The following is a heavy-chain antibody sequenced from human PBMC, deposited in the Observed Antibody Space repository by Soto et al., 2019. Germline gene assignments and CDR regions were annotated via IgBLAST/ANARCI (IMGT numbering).Heavy chain of an antibody. J-gene: IGHJ6*02. V-gene: IGHV3-15*01. CDR3: TSRYCSSTSCPNYHYYDMDV. D-gene: IGHD2-2*01. Sequence: EVQLVESGGGLVKPGGSLRLSCAASGFTFSNAWMSWVRQAPGKGLEWVGRIKSKTAGGTTDYAAPVKGRFTISRDDSKNTLYLQMNSLKSEDTAVYYCTSRYCSSTSCPNYHYYDMDVWGQGTTVTVSS. CDR2: IKSKTAGGTT. CDR1: GFTFSNAW.